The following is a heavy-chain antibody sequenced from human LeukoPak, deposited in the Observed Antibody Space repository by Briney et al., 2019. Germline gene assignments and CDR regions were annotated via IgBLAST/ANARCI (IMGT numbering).Heavy chain of an antibody. CDR2: INPNSGGT. CDR1: GYTFTGYY. J-gene: IGHJ4*02. V-gene: IGHV1-2*06. CDR3: AGDTYSGSYYVRT. D-gene: IGHD1-26*01. Sequence: ASVKVSCKASGYTFTGYYMHWVRQAPGQGLEWMGRINPNSGGTNYXQKFQXXVTMTRDTSISTAYMELSRLRSDDTAVYYCAGDTYSGSYYVRTWGQGTLVTVSS.